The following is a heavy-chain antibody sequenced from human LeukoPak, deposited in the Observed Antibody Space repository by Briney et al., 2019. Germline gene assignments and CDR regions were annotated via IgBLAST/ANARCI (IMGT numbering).Heavy chain of an antibody. J-gene: IGHJ5*02. CDR2: IYYSGST. CDR1: GGSISSTSYY. D-gene: IGHD3-3*01. Sequence: SETLSLTCTVSGGSISSTSYYWGWIRQPPGKGLEWIGSIYYSGSTYYNPSLKSRVTISVDTSKNQFSLKLNSVTAADTAMYYCARRYLAGFGVVPPPLNWFDPWGQGTLVTVSS. CDR3: ARRYLAGFGVVPPPLNWFDP. V-gene: IGHV4-39*01.